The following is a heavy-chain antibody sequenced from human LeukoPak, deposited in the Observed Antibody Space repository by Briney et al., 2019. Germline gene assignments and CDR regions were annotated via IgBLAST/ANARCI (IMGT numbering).Heavy chain of an antibody. CDR3: AYSKYYYDSSGPQYYYYGMDV. D-gene: IGHD3-22*01. Sequence: GASVKVSCKASGYTFTSYDINWVRQATGQGLEWMGWMNPNSDTGYAQKFQGRVTVTRNASISTAYMELSSLRSEDTAVYYCAYSKYYYDSSGPQYYYYGMDVRGQGTTVTVSS. CDR2: MNPNSDT. CDR1: GYTFTSYD. J-gene: IGHJ6*02. V-gene: IGHV1-8*01.